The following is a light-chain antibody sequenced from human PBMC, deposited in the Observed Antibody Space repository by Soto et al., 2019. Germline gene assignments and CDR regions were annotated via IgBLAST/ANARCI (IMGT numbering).Light chain of an antibody. CDR2: DVS. Sequence: QSALTQPASVSGSPGQSITISCTGTSSDVGGYNYVSWYQQHPGKAPKLMIYDVSNRPSGVSNRFSGSKSGNTASLTISGLQAEDEADDYCSSYTSSSTLVVFCGGTKPTVL. J-gene: IGLJ2*01. V-gene: IGLV2-14*01. CDR1: SSDVGGYNY. CDR3: SSYTSSSTLVV.